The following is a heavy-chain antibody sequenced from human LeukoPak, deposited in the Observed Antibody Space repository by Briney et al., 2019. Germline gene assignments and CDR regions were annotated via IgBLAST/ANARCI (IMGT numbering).Heavy chain of an antibody. CDR1: GFPFSSYW. Sequence: GGSLRLSCVASGFPFSSYWMTWVRQAPGKGLEWVANIKQDGSKKSYVDSVKGRFTISRDNAKNSLYLQMNSLRAEDMAIYYCTRVGYIDEGIDYWGQGTLVTVSS. D-gene: IGHD5-24*01. CDR3: TRVGYIDEGIDY. CDR2: IKQDGSKK. V-gene: IGHV3-7*04. J-gene: IGHJ4*02.